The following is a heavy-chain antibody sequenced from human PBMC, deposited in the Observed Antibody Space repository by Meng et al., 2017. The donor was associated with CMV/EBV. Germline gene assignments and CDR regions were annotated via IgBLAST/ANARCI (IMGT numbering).Heavy chain of an antibody. CDR3: ARGAPIFGVVIAWRGYYGMDV. D-gene: IGHD3-3*01. CDR1: GYTFTSYG. V-gene: IGHV1-18*01. Sequence: ASVKVSCKASGYTFTSYGISWVRQAPGQGLEWMGWISAYNGNTNYAQKLQGRVTMNTDTSTSTAYMELRSLRSDDTAVYYCARGAPIFGVVIAWRGYYGMDVWGQGTTVTVSS. J-gene: IGHJ6*02. CDR2: ISAYNGNT.